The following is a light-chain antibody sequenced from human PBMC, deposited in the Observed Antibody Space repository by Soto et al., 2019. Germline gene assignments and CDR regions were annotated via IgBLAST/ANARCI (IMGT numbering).Light chain of an antibody. CDR2: AAS. CDR1: XSISXY. Sequence: DIQMTQSPSSLSASVGXXXXIXXXASXSISXYLNWYQQKLGKAPKLLIYAASSLQSGVPSRFSGSGSGTDFTLTISSLQPEDXATXXXQQXYSTPVAFGQGTKVEIK. CDR3: QQXYSTPVA. J-gene: IGKJ1*01. V-gene: IGKV1-39*01.